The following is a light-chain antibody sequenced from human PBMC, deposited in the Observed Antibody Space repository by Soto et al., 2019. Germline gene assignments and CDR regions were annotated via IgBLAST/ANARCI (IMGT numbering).Light chain of an antibody. V-gene: IGKV3-20*01. CDR1: QSVSSSY. CDR2: ETS. CDR3: QQYGSSPPWT. J-gene: IGKJ1*01. Sequence: EIVLAQSPGTLSLSPGERATLSCRASQSVSSSYLAWYQQKPGQAPRLLIYETSSRATGVPDRFSGSGSETDFTLTISRLQPEDSAVYYCQQYGSSPPWTFGQGTKVEIK.